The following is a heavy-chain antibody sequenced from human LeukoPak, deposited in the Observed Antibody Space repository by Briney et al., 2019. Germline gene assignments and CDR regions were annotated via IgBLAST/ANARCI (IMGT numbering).Heavy chain of an antibody. CDR1: GSTFSTYS. CDR3: ARGGTGDYWGIDY. J-gene: IGHJ4*02. V-gene: IGHV3-21*01. Sequence: GGSLRLSCAASGSTFSTYSMNWVRQAPGKGLEWVSSISRRSTYIYYADSVKGRFTISRDNAKNSLYLQMNTLRAEDTAVYYCARGGTGDYWGIDYWGQGTLVTVSS. D-gene: IGHD4-17*01. CDR2: ISRRSTYI.